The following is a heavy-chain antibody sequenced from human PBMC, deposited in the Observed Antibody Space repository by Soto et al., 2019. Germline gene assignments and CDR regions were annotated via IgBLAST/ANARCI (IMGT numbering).Heavy chain of an antibody. D-gene: IGHD3-3*01. CDR3: ARDSSTFTHYDFWSGYYTGSGAFDI. V-gene: IGHV3-48*03. Sequence: GGSLRLSXAASGFTFSSYEMNWVRQAPGKGLEWVSYISSSGSTIYYADSVKGRFTISRDNAKNSLYLQMNSLRAEDTAVYYCARDSSTFTHYDFWSGYYTGSGAFDIWGQGTMVTVSS. CDR1: GFTFSSYE. J-gene: IGHJ3*02. CDR2: ISSSGSTI.